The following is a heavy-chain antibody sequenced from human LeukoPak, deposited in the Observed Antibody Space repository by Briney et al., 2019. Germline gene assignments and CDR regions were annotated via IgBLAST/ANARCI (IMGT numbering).Heavy chain of an antibody. CDR3: AKGYDSSGYYLWDFDY. CDR1: GFTVSTNY. CDR2: ISGSGGST. D-gene: IGHD3-22*01. Sequence: GGSLRLSCAASGFTVSTNYMNWVRQAPGKGLEWVSAISGSGGSTYYADSVKGRFTISRDNSKNTLYLQMNSLRAEDTAVYYCAKGYDSSGYYLWDFDYWGQGTLVTVSS. V-gene: IGHV3-23*01. J-gene: IGHJ4*02.